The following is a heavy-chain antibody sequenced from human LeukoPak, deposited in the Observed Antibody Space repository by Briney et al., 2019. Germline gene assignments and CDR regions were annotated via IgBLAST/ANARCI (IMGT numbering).Heavy chain of an antibody. V-gene: IGHV6-1*01. Sequence: SQTLSLTCAISGDSVSSNSVGWNWIRQSPSRGLEWLGRTYYRSKWYNDYAVSVKGRITINPDTSKNQFSLQLNSVTPEDTAVYYCARDLVAAGLPYFDYWGQGTLVTVSS. J-gene: IGHJ4*02. D-gene: IGHD6-13*01. CDR1: GDSVSSNSVG. CDR3: ARDLVAAGLPYFDY. CDR2: TYYRSKWYN.